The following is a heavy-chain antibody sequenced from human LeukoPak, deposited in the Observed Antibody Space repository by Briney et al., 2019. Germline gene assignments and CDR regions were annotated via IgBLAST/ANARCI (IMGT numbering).Heavy chain of an antibody. CDR1: GVSINTCCYY. J-gene: IGHJ4*02. Sequence: SETLSLTCDVSGVSINTCCYYWTWIRQPPGKGLEWIGYKYYCGSTRYNSSLRSRLTISLDSSKDQFSLRLTSVTAADTAVYYCARGRSYGFDFDSWGPGTLVIVSS. D-gene: IGHD5-18*01. V-gene: IGHV4-61*01. CDR3: ARGRSYGFDFDS. CDR2: KYYCGST.